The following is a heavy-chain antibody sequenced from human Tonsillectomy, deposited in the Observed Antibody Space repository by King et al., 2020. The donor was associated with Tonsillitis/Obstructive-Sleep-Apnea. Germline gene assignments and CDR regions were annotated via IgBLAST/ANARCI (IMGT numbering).Heavy chain of an antibody. V-gene: IGHV4-59*01. CDR3: ARDGYVDTAMGLFDY. CDR1: GGSISSYY. Sequence: VQLQESGPGLVKPSETLSLTCTVSGGSISSYYWSWIRQPPGKGLEWIGYIYYSGSTNYNPSLKSRVTISVDTSKNQFSLKLSSVTAADTAVYYCARDGYVDTAMGLFDYWGQGTLVTVSS. J-gene: IGHJ4*02. CDR2: IYYSGST. D-gene: IGHD5-18*01.